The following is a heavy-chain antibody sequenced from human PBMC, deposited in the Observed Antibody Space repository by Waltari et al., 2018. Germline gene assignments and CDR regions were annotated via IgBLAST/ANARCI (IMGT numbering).Heavy chain of an antibody. CDR1: GGSFSGYY. J-gene: IGHJ5*02. CDR2: INHSGST. CDR3: ARGRWNNWFDP. Sequence: QVQLQQWGAGLLKPSETLSLTCAVYGGSFSGYYWSWIRQPPGKGLEWIGEINHSGSTNYNPSLKSRVTISVDPSKNQFSLKLSSVTAADTAVYYCARGRWNNWFDPWGQGTLVTVSS. V-gene: IGHV4-34*01.